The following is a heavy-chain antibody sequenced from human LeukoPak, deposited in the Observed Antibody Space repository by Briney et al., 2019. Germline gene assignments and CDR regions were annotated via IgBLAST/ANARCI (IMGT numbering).Heavy chain of an antibody. Sequence: GGSLRLSCAASGFTFSTYWMSWVRQAPGKGLEWVSYIRSSGNTIYYVDSVKGRFTISRDNAKNSLYLQMNSLRAEDTALYYCAKTLRDTAMVYYFDYWGQGTLVTVSS. D-gene: IGHD5-18*01. J-gene: IGHJ4*02. V-gene: IGHV3-48*04. CDR2: IRSSGNTI. CDR3: AKTLRDTAMVYYFDY. CDR1: GFTFSTYW.